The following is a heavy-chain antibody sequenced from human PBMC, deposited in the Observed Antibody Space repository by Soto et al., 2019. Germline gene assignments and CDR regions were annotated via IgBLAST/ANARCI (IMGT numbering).Heavy chain of an antibody. V-gene: IGHV1-69*13. CDR1: GGTFSSYA. CDR2: IIPIFGTA. CDR3: AVDLAYDSSGYYYFEGNY. D-gene: IGHD3-22*01. Sequence: GASVKVSCKASGGTFSSYAISWVRQAPGQGLEWMGGIIPIFGTANYAQKFQGRVTITADESTSTAYMELSSLRSEDTAVYYCAVDLAYDSSGYYYFEGNYWGQGTLVTVSS. J-gene: IGHJ4*02.